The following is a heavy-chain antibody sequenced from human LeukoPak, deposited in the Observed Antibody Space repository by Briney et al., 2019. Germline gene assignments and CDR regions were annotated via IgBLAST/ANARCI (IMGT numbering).Heavy chain of an antibody. V-gene: IGHV1-69*04. Sequence: SVKVSCKASGGTFSSYTISWVRQAPGQGLEWMGRIIPILGIANYAQKFQGRGTITADKSTSTAYMELSSLRSEDTAVYYCAREVGATTGYYYGMDVWGQGTTVTVSS. J-gene: IGHJ6*02. CDR2: IIPILGIA. D-gene: IGHD1-26*01. CDR1: GGTFSSYT. CDR3: AREVGATTGYYYGMDV.